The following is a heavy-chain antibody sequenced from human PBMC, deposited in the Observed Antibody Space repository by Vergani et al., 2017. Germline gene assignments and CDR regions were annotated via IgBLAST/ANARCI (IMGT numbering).Heavy chain of an antibody. CDR2: ISGSGGST. CDR1: GFTFSSYA. CDR3: ATTSGIAVAGKVDY. D-gene: IGHD6-19*01. J-gene: IGHJ4*02. V-gene: IGHV3-23*01. Sequence: EVQLLESGGGLVQPGGSLRLSCAASGFTFSSYAMSWVRQAPGKGLEWVSAISGSGGSTYYADSVKGLFTISRDNSKNTLYLQMNSLRAEDTAVYYCATTSGIAVAGKVDYWGQGTLVTVSS.